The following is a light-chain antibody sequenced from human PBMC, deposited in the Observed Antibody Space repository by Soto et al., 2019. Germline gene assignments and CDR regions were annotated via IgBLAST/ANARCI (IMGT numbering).Light chain of an antibody. CDR1: SSDVGGYVY. CDR3: SSYTGSSTFV. J-gene: IGLJ7*01. CDR2: EVA. Sequence: QSALTQPASVSGSPGQSITISCTGTSSDVGGYVYVSWYQQHPGKAPRLMIYEVARRPSGISNRFSGSKSGNTASLTISGLQAEDEADYYCSSYTGSSTFVFGTGTQLTVL. V-gene: IGLV2-14*01.